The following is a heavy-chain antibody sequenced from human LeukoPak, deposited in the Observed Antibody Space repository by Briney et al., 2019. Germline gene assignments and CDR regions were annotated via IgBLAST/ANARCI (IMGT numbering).Heavy chain of an antibody. J-gene: IGHJ3*02. Sequence: GGSLRLSCTASGFTFTTYAMTWVRQAPGKGLEWVSTINTSGGSTYYADSVKGRFTISRDNSKNTLYLQMNSLRAEDTAVYYCAILARVDAFDIWGQGTRVTVSS. CDR1: GFTFTTYA. CDR2: INTSGGST. V-gene: IGHV3-23*01. CDR3: AILARVDAFDI.